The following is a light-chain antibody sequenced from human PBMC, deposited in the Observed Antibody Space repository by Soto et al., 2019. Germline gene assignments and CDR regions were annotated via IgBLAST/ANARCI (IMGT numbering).Light chain of an antibody. J-gene: IGLJ1*01. V-gene: IGLV2-14*01. CDR2: EVS. Sequence: QSVLTQPASVSGSPGQSITISCTGTSSDVGAYNYVSWYQQHPGKAPKLMIYEVSNRPSGVSNRFSGSKSGNTASLTISGLLAEDEADYYCGSYTTSATLYVFGAGTKVTVL. CDR1: SSDVGAYNY. CDR3: GSYTTSATLYV.